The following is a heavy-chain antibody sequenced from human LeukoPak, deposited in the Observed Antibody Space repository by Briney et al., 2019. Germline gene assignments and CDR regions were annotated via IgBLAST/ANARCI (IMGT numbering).Heavy chain of an antibody. D-gene: IGHD2-2*02. J-gene: IGHJ6*02. CDR1: GFTVSSYW. CDR3: AREYPHYGMDV. Sequence: GGSLRLSCAASGFTVSSYWMSWVRQAPGKGLEWVANIKQDGSEKYYVDSVKGRFTISRDNAKNSLYLQMNSLRAEDTAVYYCAREYPHYGMDVWGQGTTVTVSS. V-gene: IGHV3-7*03. CDR2: IKQDGSEK.